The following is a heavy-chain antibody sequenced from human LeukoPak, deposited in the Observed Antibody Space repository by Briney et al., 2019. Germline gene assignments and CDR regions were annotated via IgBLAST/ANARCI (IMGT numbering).Heavy chain of an antibody. D-gene: IGHD3-16*01. CDR2: ISYDGTYK. Sequence: LSGGSLRLSCAASGFTFSSYAIHWVRQAPGQGLEWVAVISYDGTYKYYADSVKGRFTISRDNSKNKLYLQMNSLRAEDTAVYYCAKGSKEVLFTRDHYMDVWGKGTTVTISS. CDR3: AKGSKEVLFTRDHYMDV. CDR1: GFTFSSYA. J-gene: IGHJ6*03. V-gene: IGHV3-30*04.